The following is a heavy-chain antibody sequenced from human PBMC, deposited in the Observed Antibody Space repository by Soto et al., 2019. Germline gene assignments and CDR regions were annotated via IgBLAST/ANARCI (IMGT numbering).Heavy chain of an antibody. CDR1: GGSISSGGYS. CDR3: ARLEGLATISYYFDF. Sequence: SETLSLTCAVSGGSISSGGYSWSWIRQPPGKGLEWIGYIYHRGSTSYNPSLKSRVTISVDRSKSQFSLKLTSVTAADTAVYFCARLEGLATISYYFDFWGQGALVTVSS. J-gene: IGHJ4*02. CDR2: IYHRGST. D-gene: IGHD3-9*01. V-gene: IGHV4-30-2*01.